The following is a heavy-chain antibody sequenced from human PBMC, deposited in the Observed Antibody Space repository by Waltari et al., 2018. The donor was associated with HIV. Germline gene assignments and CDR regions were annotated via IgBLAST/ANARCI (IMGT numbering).Heavy chain of an antibody. CDR3: AKEGWELLQFGYYFDY. Sequence: QVQLVESGGGVVQPGKSLRLSCAASGFTFCSYGIHWVRQAPGKGLDWVAVISFDGRNEYYADSVKGRFTISRDNSKNTVYLQMNSLRAEDTAVYYCAKEGWELLQFGYYFDYWGQGTLVTVSS. J-gene: IGHJ4*02. D-gene: IGHD1-26*01. CDR1: GFTFCSYG. V-gene: IGHV3-30*18. CDR2: ISFDGRNE.